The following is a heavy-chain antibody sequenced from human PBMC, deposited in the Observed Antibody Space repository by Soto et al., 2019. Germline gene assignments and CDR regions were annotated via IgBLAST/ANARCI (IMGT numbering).Heavy chain of an antibody. D-gene: IGHD6-19*01. V-gene: IGHV1-3*01. CDR2: INAGNGNT. J-gene: IGHJ5*02. Sequence: ASVKVSCKASGYTFTSYAMHWVRQAPGQRLEWMGWINAGNGNTKYSQKFQGRVTIIRDTSASTAYMELSSLRSEDTAVYYCARDRVRAGTGSGNWFDPWGQGTLVTVSS. CDR3: ARDRVRAGTGSGNWFDP. CDR1: GYTFTSYA.